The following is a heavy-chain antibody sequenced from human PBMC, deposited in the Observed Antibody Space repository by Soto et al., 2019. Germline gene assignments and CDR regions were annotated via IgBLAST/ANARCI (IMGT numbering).Heavy chain of an antibody. Sequence: QVQLQESGPGLVKPSETLSLTCIVSGDSISSYYWSWILQPPGKGLEWIGHSSYSGSSNYNPSLKSRVSISLDTYKNQFSLKLSSATAADTAVYYCARVVGDFWTDHDHMDVWGKGTTVIVSS. J-gene: IGHJ6*03. CDR3: ARVVGDFWTDHDHMDV. CDR2: SSYSGSS. D-gene: IGHD3-3*01. CDR1: GDSISSYY. V-gene: IGHV4-59*01.